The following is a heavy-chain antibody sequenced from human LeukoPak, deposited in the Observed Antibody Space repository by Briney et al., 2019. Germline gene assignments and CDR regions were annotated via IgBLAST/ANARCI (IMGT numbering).Heavy chain of an antibody. Sequence: GGSLRLSCAASGFTFSSYAMSWVRQAPGNGLEWLSVISGSGGSTYYADSVKGRFTISRDNSKNTLYLQMNSLRAEDTAVYYCAKDVRFGELLPYYFDYWGQGTLVTVSS. CDR2: ISGSGGST. D-gene: IGHD3-10*01. CDR1: GFTFSSYA. J-gene: IGHJ4*02. V-gene: IGHV3-23*01. CDR3: AKDVRFGELLPYYFDY.